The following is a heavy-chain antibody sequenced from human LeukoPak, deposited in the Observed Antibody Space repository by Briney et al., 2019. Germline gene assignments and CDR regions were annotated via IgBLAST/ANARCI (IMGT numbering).Heavy chain of an antibody. J-gene: IGHJ4*02. CDR2: ISAYNGDT. Sequence: ASVKVSCRASGFTFTSYAISWVRQAPGQGLEWMGWISAYNGDTNYAQKLQGRITMTTDTSTTTAYTELRSLRSDDTAVYYCARDSKYYYDTSRWRPPVDYWGQGTLVTVSS. CDR1: GFTFTSYA. CDR3: ARDSKYYYDTSRWRPPVDY. V-gene: IGHV1-18*01. D-gene: IGHD3-22*01.